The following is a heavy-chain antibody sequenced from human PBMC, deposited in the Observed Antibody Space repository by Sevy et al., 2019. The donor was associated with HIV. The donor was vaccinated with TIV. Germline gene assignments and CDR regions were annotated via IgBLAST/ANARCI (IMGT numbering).Heavy chain of an antibody. CDR3: VREGRNYEYVWGTYHSGF. V-gene: IGHV3-30*04. Sequence: GESLKISCAASGFSFNGYAMHWVRQAPGKGLEWLAVISYDGSGKYYTESVKGRFTISRDNTKNTLFLQLNSLRPEDTAVYYCVREGRNYEYVWGTYHSGFRAQGTLVTVSS. CDR2: ISYDGSGK. CDR1: GFSFNGYA. D-gene: IGHD3-16*02. J-gene: IGHJ4*02.